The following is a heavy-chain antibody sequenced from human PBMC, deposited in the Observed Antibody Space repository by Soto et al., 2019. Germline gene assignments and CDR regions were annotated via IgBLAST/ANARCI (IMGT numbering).Heavy chain of an antibody. J-gene: IGHJ4*02. CDR2: ISYDGSNK. D-gene: IGHD1-26*01. V-gene: IGHV3-30*18. Sequence: VAVISYDGSNKYYADSVKGRFTISRDNSKNTLYLQMNSLRAEDTAVYYCAKDLPVGGDYWGQGTLVTVSS. CDR3: AKDLPVGGDY.